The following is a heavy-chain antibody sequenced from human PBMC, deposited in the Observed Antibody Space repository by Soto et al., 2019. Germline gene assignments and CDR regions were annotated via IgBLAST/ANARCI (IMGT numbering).Heavy chain of an antibody. J-gene: IGHJ4*02. D-gene: IGHD6-19*01. CDR3: ATYTPRHLSIAVAGNYFDY. V-gene: IGHV1-69*06. CDR1: GGTFSSYA. CDR2: IIPIFGTA. Sequence: SVKVSCKASGGTFSSYAFSWVRQAPAQGLEWMGGIIPIFGTANYAQKFQGRVTITADKSTSTAYMELSSLRSEDTAVYYCATYTPRHLSIAVAGNYFDYWGQGTLVPVSS.